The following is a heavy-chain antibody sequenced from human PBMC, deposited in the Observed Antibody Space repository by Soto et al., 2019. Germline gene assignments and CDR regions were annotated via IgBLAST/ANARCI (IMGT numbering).Heavy chain of an antibody. CDR1: GFTFRSYW. CDR3: ARRDYVDY. CDR2: IKYDGTIT. V-gene: IGHV3-74*01. Sequence: EVQLVESGGDLVQPGGSLRLSCAGSGFTFRSYWMHWVRQVPGKGLVWVARIKYDGTITYYADSVKGRFTISRANAKNAVYLQMNCLRADDTAVYYCARRDYVDYWGLGTLVTVSS. J-gene: IGHJ4*02.